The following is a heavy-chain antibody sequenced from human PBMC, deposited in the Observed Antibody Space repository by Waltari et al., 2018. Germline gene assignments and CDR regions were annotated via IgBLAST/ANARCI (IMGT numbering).Heavy chain of an antibody. Sequence: QVQLQQWGAGLLKPSGTLSLTCAVYGGSFSGYYWSWIRQPPGKGLEWMGEINHSGSTNYNPSLKSRVTISVDTSKNQFSLKLSSGTAADTAVYYCASRRSGVDYWGQGTLVTVSS. CDR3: ASRRSGVDY. V-gene: IGHV4-34*01. J-gene: IGHJ4*02. CDR1: GGSFSGYY. CDR2: INHSGST. D-gene: IGHD1-26*01.